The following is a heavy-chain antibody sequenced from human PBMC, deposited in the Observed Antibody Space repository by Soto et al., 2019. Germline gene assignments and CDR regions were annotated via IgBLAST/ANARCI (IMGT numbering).Heavy chain of an antibody. Sequence: QVQLVQSGAEVTKPGASVKVSCKASGYIFTSYGFSWVRQAPGQGLEWMGWISTYNGNTNYVKKFQGRVTMTTDTSTSTAYMELRSLRSDDTAVYYCARVGFVMVRGVISPNWFDPWGQGTLVTVSS. CDR1: GYIFTSYG. D-gene: IGHD3-10*01. CDR2: ISTYNGNT. J-gene: IGHJ5*02. CDR3: ARVGFVMVRGVISPNWFDP. V-gene: IGHV1-18*04.